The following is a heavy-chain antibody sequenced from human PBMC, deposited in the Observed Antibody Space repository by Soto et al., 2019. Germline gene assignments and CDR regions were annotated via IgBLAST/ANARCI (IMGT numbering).Heavy chain of an antibody. J-gene: IGHJ4*02. Sequence: QVQLQESGPGLVKPSETLSLTCTVSGGSISSYYWSWIRQPPGKGLEWIGYIYYSGSTNYNPSLKSRVTISVDTSKNQFSLKLSSVTAADTAVYYWAREGGGYSGYDPGTYFDYWGQGTLVTVSS. CDR3: AREGGGYSGYDPGTYFDY. D-gene: IGHD5-12*01. V-gene: IGHV4-59*01. CDR1: GGSISSYY. CDR2: IYYSGST.